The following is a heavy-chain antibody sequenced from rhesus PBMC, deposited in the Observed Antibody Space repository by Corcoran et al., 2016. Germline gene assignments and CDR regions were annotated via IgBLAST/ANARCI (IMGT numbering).Heavy chain of an antibody. V-gene: IGHV4-80*01. J-gene: IGHJ5-2*02. CDR1: GASLTSTY. CDR2: INGVSGTT. CDR3: ARSLKPFDNSFDV. Sequence: QVQLQESGPGLVKPSATLPLTCAVSGASLTSTYWTWIRPPPGKGLEWIGFINGVSGTTNYSPSLKNRVTISKDASKTQFSLNLSSVTAADTAVYYCARSLKPFDNSFDVWGRGVLVTVSS.